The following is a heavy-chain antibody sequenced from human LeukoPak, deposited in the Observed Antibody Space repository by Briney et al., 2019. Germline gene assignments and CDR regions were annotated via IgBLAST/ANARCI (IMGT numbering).Heavy chain of an antibody. Sequence: GGSLRLSCAASGFSFSSYAMNWVRQAPGEGLEGVSGITDSGDNTYYADSVKGRFTISRDNSNNMVYLQMNSLRADDMAKYYCAKADGDTYYRVFDYWGQGIMVTVSS. CDR1: GFSFSSYA. CDR2: ITDSGDNT. D-gene: IGHD1-26*01. CDR3: AKADGDTYYRVFDY. V-gene: IGHV3-23*01. J-gene: IGHJ4*02.